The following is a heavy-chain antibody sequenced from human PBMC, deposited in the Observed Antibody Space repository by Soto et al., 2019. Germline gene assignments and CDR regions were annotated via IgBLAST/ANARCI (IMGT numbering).Heavy chain of an antibody. Sequence: HPGGSLRLSCAASGFTFSSYAMHWVRQAPGKGLEWVAVISYDGSNKHYPDSVKGRFTISRDNSKNTLYLQMNSLGAEDTAVYYCARNSIGDYDFRTGARTYAMDVWGQGTTVTVSS. CDR1: GFTFSSYA. J-gene: IGHJ6*02. CDR3: ARNSIGDYDFRTGARTYAMDV. CDR2: ISYDGSNK. V-gene: IGHV3-30-3*01. D-gene: IGHD3-3*01.